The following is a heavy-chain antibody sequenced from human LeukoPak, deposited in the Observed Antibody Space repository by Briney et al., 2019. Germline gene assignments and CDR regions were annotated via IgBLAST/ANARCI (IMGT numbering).Heavy chain of an antibody. CDR2: IHHSGSS. CDR3: ARHRRYSYGYFDY. Sequence: SETLSLTCGVSGASVGDYYWTWLRQSPGKGLEWIGEIHHSGSSNYNPSLKSRVTLSVDTSKTQFSLRLTSVTAADTAVYYCARHRRYSYGYFDYWGQGTLVTVSS. J-gene: IGHJ4*02. D-gene: IGHD5-18*01. CDR1: GASVGDYY. V-gene: IGHV4-34*01.